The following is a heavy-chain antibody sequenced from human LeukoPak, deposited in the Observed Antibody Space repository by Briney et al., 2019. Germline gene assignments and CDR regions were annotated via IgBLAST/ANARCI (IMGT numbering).Heavy chain of an antibody. CDR3: ARFRGWAAKRFDY. Sequence: PSETLSLTCTVSSGSVSSGDYYWSWIRQPPGKGLEWIGYIYYSGSTYYNPSLKSRITISVDTSKNQFSLKLSSVTAADTAVYYCARFRGWAAKRFDYWGQGTLVTVSS. D-gene: IGHD1-26*01. CDR1: SGSVSSGDYY. CDR2: IYYSGST. J-gene: IGHJ4*02. V-gene: IGHV4-30-4*01.